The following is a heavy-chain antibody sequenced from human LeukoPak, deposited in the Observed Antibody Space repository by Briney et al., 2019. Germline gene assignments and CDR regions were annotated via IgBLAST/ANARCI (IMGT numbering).Heavy chain of an antibody. CDR2: MSSSGDTI. D-gene: IGHD4-17*01. J-gene: IGHJ4*02. CDR1: GFTLSDYY. V-gene: IGHV3-11*01. CDR3: ARANFYGEDY. Sequence: PGGSLRLSCAASGFTLSDYYMSWIRQAPGKGLEWVSYMSSSGDTIYYADSVKGRFTISRDNAKNSLYLQMNNLRAEDTAVYYCARANFYGEDYWGQGTLVTVSS.